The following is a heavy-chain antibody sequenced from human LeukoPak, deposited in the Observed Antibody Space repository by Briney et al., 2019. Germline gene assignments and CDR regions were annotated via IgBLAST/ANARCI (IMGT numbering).Heavy chain of an antibody. CDR2: INGNGRST. CDR1: GFTFSNYW. Sequence: GGSLRPSCAASGFTFSNYWMHWVRQTPGKGLVWVSRINGNGRSTNYADSVKGRFTISRDTANSTLYVQMNSSRAEDTAVYYCARGSGSYSHDAFDIWGQGTMVTVPS. CDR3: ARGSGSYSHDAFDI. J-gene: IGHJ3*02. V-gene: IGHV3-74*01. D-gene: IGHD1-26*01.